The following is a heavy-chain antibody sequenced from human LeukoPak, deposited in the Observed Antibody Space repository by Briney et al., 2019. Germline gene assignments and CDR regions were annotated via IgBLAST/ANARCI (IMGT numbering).Heavy chain of an antibody. J-gene: IGHJ4*02. CDR3: ARSRIAVSPFDF. Sequence: PSETLSLTCTVSGGSISSGTYYWGWIRQPPGKGLEWIGSIYFSGNTYYNPSLKSRVTISVDTSKSQFSLNLNSVTAADTAVYYCARSRIAVSPFDFWGQGTLVTVSP. V-gene: IGHV4-39*01. CDR2: IYFSGNT. D-gene: IGHD6-19*01. CDR1: GGSISSGTYY.